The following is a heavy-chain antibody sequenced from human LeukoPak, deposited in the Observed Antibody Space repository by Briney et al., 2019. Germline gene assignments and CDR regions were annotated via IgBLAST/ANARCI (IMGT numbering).Heavy chain of an antibody. D-gene: IGHD3-22*01. CDR3: ARRAYYDTSGYYPASGYFDL. V-gene: IGHV4-59*08. Sequence: SETLSLTCTVSGGSIFSYYFNWIRQPPGKGLEWIGYIYSNGITSYNPSLRSRSTISIATSKDQFSLRLTSVTAADTATYYCARRAYYDTSGYYPASGYFDLWGRGTLVTVSS. J-gene: IGHJ2*01. CDR2: IYSNGIT. CDR1: GGSIFSYY.